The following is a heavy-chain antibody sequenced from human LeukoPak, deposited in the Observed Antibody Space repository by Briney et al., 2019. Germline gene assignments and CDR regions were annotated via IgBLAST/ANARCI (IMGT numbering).Heavy chain of an antibody. J-gene: IGHJ4*02. V-gene: IGHV3-23*01. CDR2: ISGSGGST. CDR3: AKVPFYYYGSGEQPSVHFDY. D-gene: IGHD3-10*01. CDR1: GFTFSSYA. Sequence: GGSLRLSCAASGFTFSSYAMSWVRQAPGKGLEWVSAISGSGGSTYYADSVKGRFTISRDNSKNTLYLQMNSLRAEDTAVYYCAKVPFYYYGSGEQPSVHFDYWGQGTLVTVSS.